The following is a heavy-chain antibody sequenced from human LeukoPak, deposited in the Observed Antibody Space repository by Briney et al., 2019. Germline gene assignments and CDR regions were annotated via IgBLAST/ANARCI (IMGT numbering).Heavy chain of an antibody. Sequence: GRSLRLSCAASGFTFSTYAMHWVRQAPGKGLEWVAVISYDGSSKYYADSVKGRFTISRDNSKNTLYLQMNSLRAEDTAVYYCAELGITMIGGVWGKGTTVTISS. D-gene: IGHD3-10*02. CDR2: ISYDGSSK. V-gene: IGHV3-30*04. J-gene: IGHJ6*04. CDR3: AELGITMIGGV. CDR1: GFTFSTYA.